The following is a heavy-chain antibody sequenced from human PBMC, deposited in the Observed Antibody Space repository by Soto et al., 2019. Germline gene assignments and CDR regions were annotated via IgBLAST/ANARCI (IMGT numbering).Heavy chain of an antibody. V-gene: IGHV1-69*01. J-gene: IGHJ3*02. CDR3: ARGNYYDSSGRAFEI. CDR2: IIPIFGTA. CDR1: GGTFSSYA. D-gene: IGHD3-22*01. Sequence: QVQLVQSGAEVKKPGSSVKVSCKASGGTFSSYAISWVRQAPGQGLEWMGAIIPIFGTANYAQKFQGRVTITADESRSTGYVDLSSLSSEDTAVYYCARGNYYDSSGRAFEIWRQGTLVTVS.